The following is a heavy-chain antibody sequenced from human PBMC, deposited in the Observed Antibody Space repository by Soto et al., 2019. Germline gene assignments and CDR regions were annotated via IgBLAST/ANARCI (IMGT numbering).Heavy chain of an antibody. CDR1: GYTFTSYA. CDR2: INAGNGNT. Sequence: VASVKLSCKAPGYTFTSYAMYWLHQSPGQRLEWMGWINAGNGNTKYSQKFQGRVTMTTDTSTSTAYMELRSLRSDDTAVYYCARGVGSGTYYNQYHWFDPWGQGTLVTVSS. D-gene: IGHD3-10*01. CDR3: ARGVGSGTYYNQYHWFDP. J-gene: IGHJ5*02. V-gene: IGHV1-3*01.